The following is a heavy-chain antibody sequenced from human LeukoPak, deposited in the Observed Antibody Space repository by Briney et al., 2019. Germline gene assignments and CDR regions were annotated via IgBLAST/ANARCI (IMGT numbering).Heavy chain of an antibody. CDR3: SREASEAFDI. Sequence: PGGSLRLSCAASGFIFSSYGFHWVRQAPGKGLEWVAVIRYDGNLQYHADSVKGRFTVSKDNFKDTLYLHMNGLRPEDSAVYYCSREASEAFDIWGQGSMVTVS. V-gene: IGHV3-30*02. CDR1: GFIFSSYG. CDR2: IRYDGNLQ. J-gene: IGHJ3*02.